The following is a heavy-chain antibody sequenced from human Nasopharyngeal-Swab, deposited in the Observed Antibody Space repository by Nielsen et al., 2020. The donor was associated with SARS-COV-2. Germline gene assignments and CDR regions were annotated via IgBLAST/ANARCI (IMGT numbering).Heavy chain of an antibody. Sequence: ASVNVSCQASGYTLSTYAMYWVRQAPGQRPEFMGWINAGKGNTIYSQKFQGRVRISRDTSANTVYMELNRLRSEDTAVYYCARVPAVAASRIDYWGQGTLVTVSS. D-gene: IGHD6-19*01. CDR2: INAGKGNT. CDR3: ARVPAVAASRIDY. V-gene: IGHV1-3*01. J-gene: IGHJ4*02. CDR1: GYTLSTYA.